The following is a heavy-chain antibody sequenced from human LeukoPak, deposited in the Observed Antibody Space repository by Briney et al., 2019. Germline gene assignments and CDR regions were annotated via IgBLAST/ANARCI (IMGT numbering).Heavy chain of an antibody. CDR3: AKEFVVGVRAFDI. D-gene: IGHD2-15*01. CDR1: GFTFSSFV. Sequence: GGSLRLPCAASGFTFSSFVMSWVRRAPGKGLEWVSVISGSGDTTHYADSLEGRFTISRDNSKNTLYLQMNSLRAEDTAVYYCAKEFVVGVRAFDIWGQGTIVTVSS. CDR2: ISGSGDTT. J-gene: IGHJ3*02. V-gene: IGHV3-23*01.